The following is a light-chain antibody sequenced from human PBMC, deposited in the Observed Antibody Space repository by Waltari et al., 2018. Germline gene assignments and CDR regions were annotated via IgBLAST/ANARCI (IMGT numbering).Light chain of an antibody. CDR1: RSDIGTYHY. CDR3: CSYTRSSTYV. V-gene: IGLV2-14*01. J-gene: IGLJ1*01. Sequence: QSALPQPASVSGSPGQSITISCTGTRSDIGTYHYLSWYQQYPGKAPKLMIYDVNKRPSVVSDRFSGSKSGNTASLPISGLQAEDEADYYCCSYTRSSTYVFGTGTQVTVL. CDR2: DVN.